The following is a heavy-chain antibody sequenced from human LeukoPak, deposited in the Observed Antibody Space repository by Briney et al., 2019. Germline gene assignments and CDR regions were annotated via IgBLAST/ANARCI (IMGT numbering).Heavy chain of an antibody. CDR3: AREARWDYDSSGYVHDY. V-gene: IGHV3-23*01. Sequence: GVSLILSWSATGLSFSSDAMGWVRHAQRKGLEWVSAISGSGGSTYYADSVKGRFTISRDNSKNTLYLQMNSLRAEDTAVYYCAREARWDYDSSGYVHDYWGQGTLVTVSS. CDR1: GLSFSSDA. D-gene: IGHD3-22*01. J-gene: IGHJ4*02. CDR2: ISGSGGST.